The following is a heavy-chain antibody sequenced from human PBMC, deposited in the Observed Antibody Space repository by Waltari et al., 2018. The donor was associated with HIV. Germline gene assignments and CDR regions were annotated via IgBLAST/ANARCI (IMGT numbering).Heavy chain of an antibody. J-gene: IGHJ4*02. D-gene: IGHD4-17*01. CDR3: ARGPLTTPRGYFDS. CDR2: MNPNSGNT. Sequence: VQLVPSGAEVTTPGASVTVSCKASGYTFTSYDINWVRQATGQGPEWMGWMNPNSGNTGYAQRFQGRVTMTRNTSISTAYMELSSLRSEDTAVYYCARGPLTTPRGYFDSWGQGTLVTVSS. CDR1: GYTFTSYD. V-gene: IGHV1-8*01.